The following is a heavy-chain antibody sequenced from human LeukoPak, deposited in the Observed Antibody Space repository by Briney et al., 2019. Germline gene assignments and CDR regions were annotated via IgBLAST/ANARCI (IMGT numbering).Heavy chain of an antibody. Sequence: ASVKVSCKASGYTFTAYYIHWVRQAPGQGLEWMGWINPNSGDTNYAQNFQGRVTMTRDTCINTAYMELSSLRSDDTAVYYCARIKWAEANDWGQGTLVTVSS. J-gene: IGHJ4*02. D-gene: IGHD5-12*01. CDR1: GYTFTAYY. CDR2: INPNSGDT. V-gene: IGHV1-2*02. CDR3: ARIKWAEAND.